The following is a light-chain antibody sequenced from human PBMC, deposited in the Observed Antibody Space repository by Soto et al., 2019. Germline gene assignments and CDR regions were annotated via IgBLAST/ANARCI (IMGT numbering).Light chain of an antibody. J-gene: IGKJ5*01. CDR1: QGISSY. CDR2: AAS. CDR3: QQYYSYPPP. Sequence: AIRMTQSPSSLSASTGDRVTITCRASQGISSYLAWYQQKPGKAPKLLIYAASTLQSGVPSRFSGSGSGTDFTLTISCLQSEDFATYYCQQYYSYPPPFGQGTRLEIK. V-gene: IGKV1-8*01.